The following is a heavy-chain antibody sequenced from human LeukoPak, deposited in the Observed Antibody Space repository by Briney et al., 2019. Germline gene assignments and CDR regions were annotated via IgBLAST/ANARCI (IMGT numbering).Heavy chain of an antibody. D-gene: IGHD5-12*01. CDR3: AKGGGYEAQYYYYYLDV. V-gene: IGHV3-30*02. Sequence: GGSLRLSCAASGFTFISYGMHWVRQAPGKGREGVAFIRYDGSNKYYADSVKGRFTISRDNSKNTLYLQMKSLRAEDTAVYYCAKGGGYEAQYYYYYLDVWGKGTTVTISS. CDR2: IRYDGSNK. CDR1: GFTFISYG. J-gene: IGHJ6*03.